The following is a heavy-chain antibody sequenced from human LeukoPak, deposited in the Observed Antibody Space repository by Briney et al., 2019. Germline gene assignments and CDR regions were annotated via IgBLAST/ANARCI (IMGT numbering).Heavy chain of an antibody. D-gene: IGHD6-19*01. CDR3: ARAGEQWLWYFDY. CDR2: IYTSGST. CDR1: GGSISSYY. V-gene: IGHV4-4*07. Sequence: PSETLSLTCTVSGGSISSYYWSWSRQPAGKGLEWIGRIYTSGSTNYYPSLKSRVTMSVDTSKYQFSLKLSSVTAADTAVYYCARAGEQWLWYFDYWGQGTLVTVSS. J-gene: IGHJ4*02.